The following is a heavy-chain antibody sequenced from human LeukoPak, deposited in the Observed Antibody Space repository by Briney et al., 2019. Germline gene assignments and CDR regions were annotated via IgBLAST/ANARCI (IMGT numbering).Heavy chain of an antibody. CDR1: GFTFSTYS. D-gene: IGHD1-26*01. J-gene: IGHJ6*03. Sequence: GGSLRLSCAASGFTFSTYSMDWVRQAPGKGLEWVSGISWNSGSIGYADSVKGRFTISRDNAKNSLYLQMNSLRAEDTAVYYCARAYSERYGLGYYYMDVWGKGTTVTISS. CDR3: ARAYSERYGLGYYYMDV. CDR2: ISWNSGSI. V-gene: IGHV3-48*04.